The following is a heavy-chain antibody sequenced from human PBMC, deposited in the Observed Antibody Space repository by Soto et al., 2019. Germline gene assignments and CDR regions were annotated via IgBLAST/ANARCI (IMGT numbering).Heavy chain of an antibody. J-gene: IGHJ4*02. CDR1: GGSITRGGYY. CDR3: ARGPAP. CDR2: IYNSGTT. V-gene: IGHV4-31*03. Sequence: QVQLQESGPGLVKPSETLSLTCTVSGGSITRGGYYWSWIRQHPGKGLEWIGYIYNSGTTYYNPSLKNRVTISVNTTKNQFSLKLTSVPGADTAGYYCARGPAPWGQGTLGTVSS.